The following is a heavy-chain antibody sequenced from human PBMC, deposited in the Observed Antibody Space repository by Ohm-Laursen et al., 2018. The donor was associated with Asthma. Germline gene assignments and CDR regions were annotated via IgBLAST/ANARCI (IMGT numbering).Heavy chain of an antibody. D-gene: IGHD1-26*01. CDR2: ISTASSFI. CDR3: ARIGPEWELPGREYSLHH. CDR1: GYTFSRYS. J-gene: IGHJ1*01. Sequence: SLTLSCSASGYTFSRYSIHWVRQIPGKGLGWVASISTASSFIYYADSVRGRFTTSRDNARNSVYLQMNSLRAEDTALYYCARIGPEWELPGREYSLHHWGEGTLVTVSS. V-gene: IGHV3-21*01.